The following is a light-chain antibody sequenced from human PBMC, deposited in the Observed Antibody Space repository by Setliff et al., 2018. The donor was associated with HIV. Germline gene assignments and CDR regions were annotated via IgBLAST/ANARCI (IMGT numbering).Light chain of an antibody. J-gene: IGLJ1*01. CDR2: YDS. Sequence: SYELAQPPSVSVAPGKTARITCGGNNIGSKSVHWYQQKPGQAPVLVIYYDSDRPSGIPERFSGSNSGNTATLTISRVEAGDEADYYCQVWDSSSDPSYGFGTGTKV. V-gene: IGLV3-21*04. CDR1: NIGSKS. CDR3: QVWDSSSDPSYG.